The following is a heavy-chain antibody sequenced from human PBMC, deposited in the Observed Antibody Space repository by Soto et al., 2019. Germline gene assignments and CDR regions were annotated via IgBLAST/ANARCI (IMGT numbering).Heavy chain of an antibody. V-gene: IGHV5-10-1*01. CDR1: GENESNYW. Sequence: GESVPISGRGSGENESNYWRSWYRKIRGKGLEWMGRIDPSDSYTSYSPSFQGHVTISADKSISTAFLRWTSLRSSDTAIYYCANLDFTYGSIDVFDMCGQGTMVP. J-gene: IGHJ3*02. D-gene: IGHD3-10*01. CDR2: IDPSDSYT. CDR3: ANLDFTYGSIDVFDM.